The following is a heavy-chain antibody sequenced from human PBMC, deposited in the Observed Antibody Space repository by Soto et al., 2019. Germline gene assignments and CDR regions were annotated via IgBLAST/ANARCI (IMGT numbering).Heavy chain of an antibody. Sequence: SGVSLRLSCVASGFTFSIYAMSWVRQAPGKGLEWVSALNAGGDNTYYADSVKGRFTISRDNSMSALYLQMNSLRIEDTAVYYCAHPRGYGVFDAYDIWGQGTTVTVSS. CDR3: AHPRGYGVFDAYDI. D-gene: IGHD4-17*01. J-gene: IGHJ3*02. CDR2: LNAGGDNT. CDR1: GFTFSIYA. V-gene: IGHV3-23*01.